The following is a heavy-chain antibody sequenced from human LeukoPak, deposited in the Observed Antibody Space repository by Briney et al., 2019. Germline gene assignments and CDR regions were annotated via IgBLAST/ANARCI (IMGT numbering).Heavy chain of an antibody. CDR1: GGSISSGYY. D-gene: IGHD3-10*01. Sequence: SETLSLTCTVSGGSISSGYYWGWIRQPPGKGLEWIGSIYHSGSTYYNPSLKSRVTISVDTSKNQFSLKLSSVTAADTAVYYCAIALLWFGELIFDYWGQGTLVTVSS. V-gene: IGHV4-38-2*02. CDR3: AIALLWFGELIFDY. J-gene: IGHJ4*02. CDR2: IYHSGST.